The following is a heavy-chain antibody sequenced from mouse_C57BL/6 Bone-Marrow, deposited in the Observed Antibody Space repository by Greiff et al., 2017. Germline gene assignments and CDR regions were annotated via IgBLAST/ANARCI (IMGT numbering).Heavy chain of an antibody. CDR3: AMRYYGSRYAMDY. CDR1: GYTFTSYG. J-gene: IGHJ4*01. CDR2: IYPRSGNT. V-gene: IGHV1-81*01. Sequence: QVQLKQSGAELARPGASVKLSCKASGYTFTSYGISWVKQRTGQGLEWIGEIYPRSGNTYYNEKFKGKATLTADKSSSTAYMELRSLTSEDSAVYFCAMRYYGSRYAMDYWGQGTSVTVSS. D-gene: IGHD1-1*01.